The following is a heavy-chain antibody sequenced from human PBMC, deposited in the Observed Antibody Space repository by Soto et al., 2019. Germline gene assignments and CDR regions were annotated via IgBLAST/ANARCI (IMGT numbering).Heavy chain of an antibody. CDR3: AKAGSGYDSYYYYYYMDV. CDR1: GFTFSSYA. Sequence: GGSLRLSCAAFGFTFSSYAMSWVRQAPGKGLEWVSAISGSGGSTYYADSVKGRFTISRDNSKNTLYLQMNSLRAEDTAVYYCAKAGSGYDSYYYYYYMDVWGKGTTVTVSS. V-gene: IGHV3-23*01. J-gene: IGHJ6*03. D-gene: IGHD5-12*01. CDR2: ISGSGGST.